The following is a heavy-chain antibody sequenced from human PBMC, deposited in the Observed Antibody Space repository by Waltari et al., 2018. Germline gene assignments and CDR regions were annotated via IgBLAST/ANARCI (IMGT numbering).Heavy chain of an antibody. CDR1: GYTFTGYY. CDR3: ARDKRQWLLFDY. CDR2: IKPNSGGT. V-gene: IGHV1-2*02. Sequence: QVQLVQSGAEVKKPGASVKVSCKASGYTFTGYYMHWVRQVPGQGLEWMGWIKPNSGGTNDAQKFQGRVTMTRDTSISTAYMELSRLRSDDTAVYYCARDKRQWLLFDYWGQGTLVTVSS. D-gene: IGHD6-19*01. J-gene: IGHJ4*02.